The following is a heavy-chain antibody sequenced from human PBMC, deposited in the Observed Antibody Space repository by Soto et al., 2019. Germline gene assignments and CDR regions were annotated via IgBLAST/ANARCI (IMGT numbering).Heavy chain of an antibody. CDR3: AREITGDWHFDL. J-gene: IGHJ2*01. V-gene: IGHV4-31*03. D-gene: IGHD7-27*01. CDR1: GGSINTGGFY. Sequence: QVQLQESGPGLVKPSQTLSLTCTVSGGSINTGGFYWNWIRQHPGKGLEWIGYIYYTGTTYYTPSLRSRLTMTVDTSKNQFSLKLSSVTAADTAVYYCAREITGDWHFDLGGRGTRVTVSS. CDR2: IYYTGTT.